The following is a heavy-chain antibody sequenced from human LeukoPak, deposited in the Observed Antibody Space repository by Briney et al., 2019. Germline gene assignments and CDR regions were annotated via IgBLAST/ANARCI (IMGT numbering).Heavy chain of an antibody. D-gene: IGHD1-26*01. V-gene: IGHV1-69*05. CDR3: ARERVGAVDY. CDR2: IIPIFGTA. J-gene: IGHJ4*02. Sequence: QGXEWMGRIIPIFGTANYAQKFQGRFTITTDESTSTAYMELSSLRSEDTAVYYCARERVGAVDYWGQGTLVTVSS.